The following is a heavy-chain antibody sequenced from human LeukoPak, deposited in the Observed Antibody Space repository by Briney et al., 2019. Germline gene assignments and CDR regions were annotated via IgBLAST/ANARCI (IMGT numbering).Heavy chain of an antibody. V-gene: IGHV3-23*01. CDR1: GFTFSNYA. J-gene: IGHJ4*02. D-gene: IGHD2-15*01. CDR2: ISGSDGST. CDR3: AKGRGYCTGGSCYSDY. Sequence: GGSLRLSCTASGFTFSNYAMSWVRQAPGKGLEWVSTISGSDGSTYYADSVKGRFTISRDNSKNTLYLQMNSLRVEDTAIYYCAKGRGYCTGGSCYSDYWGQGALVTVSS.